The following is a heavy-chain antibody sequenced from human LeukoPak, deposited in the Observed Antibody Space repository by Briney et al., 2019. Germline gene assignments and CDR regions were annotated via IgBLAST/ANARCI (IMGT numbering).Heavy chain of an antibody. V-gene: IGHV4-34*01. CDR1: GGSFSNYH. Sequence: SETLSLTCAVYGGSFSNYHWSWIRQSPGKGLEWIGEINHSGSTNYNPSLKSRVTISVDTSKNQFSLKLSSVTAADTAVYYCARTYIVVVPAARDWFDPWGQGTLVTVSS. J-gene: IGHJ5*02. CDR2: INHSGST. CDR3: ARTYIVVVPAARDWFDP. D-gene: IGHD2-2*01.